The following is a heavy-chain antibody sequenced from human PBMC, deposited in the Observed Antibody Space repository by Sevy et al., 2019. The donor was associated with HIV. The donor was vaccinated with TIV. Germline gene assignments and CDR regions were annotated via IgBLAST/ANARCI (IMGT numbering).Heavy chain of an antibody. D-gene: IGHD2-21*02. CDR2: ISGSGGST. CDR3: AKGGTLSVDCYTDY. CDR1: GFTFSSYA. J-gene: IGHJ4*02. V-gene: IGHV3-23*01. Sequence: GGSLRLSCAASGFTFSSYAMSWVRQAPGKGLEWVSGISGSGGSTYYADSVKGRFTISRDNSKNTLYLQMNSLRAEDTAVYYCAKGGTLSVDCYTDYWGQGTLVTVS.